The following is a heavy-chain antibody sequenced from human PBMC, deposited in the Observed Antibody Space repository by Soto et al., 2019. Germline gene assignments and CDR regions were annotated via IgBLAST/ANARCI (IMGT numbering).Heavy chain of an antibody. J-gene: IGHJ4*02. CDR3: ARVYPTSWCTVAPEIIGYCSSTDYYFDY. CDR1: GFSVSSNY. Sequence: PGGSLRLSCAASGFSVSSNYMNWVRQAPGKGLEWLSVIYSGGTTYYADSVKGRFTISRDNSKNTLYLQMNSLRAEDTAVYYCARVYPTSWCTVAPEIIGYCSSTDYYFDYWGQGTLVTVSS. CDR2: IYSGGTT. D-gene: IGHD2-2*01. V-gene: IGHV3-66*01.